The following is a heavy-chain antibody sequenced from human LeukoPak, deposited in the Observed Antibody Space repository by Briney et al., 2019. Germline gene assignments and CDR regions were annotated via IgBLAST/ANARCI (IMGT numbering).Heavy chain of an antibody. J-gene: IGHJ6*02. CDR3: ARDNWNYGSSMDV. V-gene: IGHV4-34*01. Sequence: SETLSLTCAVYGGSFSGYYWSWIRQPPGKGLEWIGEINHSGSTNYNPSLKSRVTISVDTSKNQFSLKLSSVTAADTAVYYCARDNWNYGSSMDVWGQGTTVTVSS. D-gene: IGHD1-7*01. CDR2: INHSGST. CDR1: GGSFSGYY.